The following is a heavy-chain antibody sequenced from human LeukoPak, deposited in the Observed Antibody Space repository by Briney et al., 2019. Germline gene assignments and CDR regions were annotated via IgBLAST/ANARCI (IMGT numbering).Heavy chain of an antibody. CDR2: IRYDGSNK. Sequence: GESLRLSCAASGFTFSSYGMHWVRQAPGKGLEWVAFIRYDGSNKYYADSVKGRFTISRDNSKNTLYLQMNSLRAEDTAVYYCAKDIVVVPAALDYWGQGTLVTVSS. J-gene: IGHJ4*02. D-gene: IGHD2-2*01. CDR1: GFTFSSYG. V-gene: IGHV3-30*02. CDR3: AKDIVVVPAALDY.